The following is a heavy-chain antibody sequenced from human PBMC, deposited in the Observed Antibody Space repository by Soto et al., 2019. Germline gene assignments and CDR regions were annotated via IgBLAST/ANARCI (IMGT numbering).Heavy chain of an antibody. D-gene: IGHD3-10*01. V-gene: IGHV3-23*01. CDR1: GFTSSPNA. Sequence: GGSLRLSCAASGFTSSPNAMSWVRQAPGKGLEWVSAIGGDGKTYYADSVNGRFTISRDNSRNTLYLQMNTLRAEDTAVYYCAKDLYYFSAMDVWGQGITVTVSS. CDR2: IGGDGKT. CDR3: AKDLYYFSAMDV. J-gene: IGHJ6*02.